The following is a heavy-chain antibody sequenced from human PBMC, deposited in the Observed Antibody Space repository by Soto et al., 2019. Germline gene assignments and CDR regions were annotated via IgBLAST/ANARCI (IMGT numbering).Heavy chain of an antibody. D-gene: IGHD5-12*01. Sequence: QVQLVQSGAEVKKPGSSVKVSCKASGGTFSSYTISWVRQAPGQGLEWMGRIIPILGIVNYAQKIQGRVTITADKSTSTAYMELSSLRSEDTAVYYCARDPSAYALPAYWGQGTLVTVSS. V-gene: IGHV1-69*08. J-gene: IGHJ4*02. CDR1: GGTFSSYT. CDR3: ARDPSAYALPAY. CDR2: IIPILGIV.